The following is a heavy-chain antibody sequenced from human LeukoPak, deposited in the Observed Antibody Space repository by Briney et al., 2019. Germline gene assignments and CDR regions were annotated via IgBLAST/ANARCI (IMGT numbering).Heavy chain of an antibody. J-gene: IGHJ1*01. CDR2: IIPIFGAV. CDR3: AKGPIDMATDRPAEYFHH. Sequence: SVTVSCKASGGTFNSYAISWVRQVPGQGLEWMGRIIPIFGAVDYAQKFQGRVTITADNSTSTAYMELISLKSEDTAVYYCAKGPIDMATDRPAEYFHHWGQGTLVTVSS. CDR1: GGTFNSYA. D-gene: IGHD5-24*01. V-gene: IGHV1-69*06.